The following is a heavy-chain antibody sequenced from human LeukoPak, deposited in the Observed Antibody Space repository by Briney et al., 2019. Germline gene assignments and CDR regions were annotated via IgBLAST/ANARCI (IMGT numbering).Heavy chain of an antibody. CDR3: ASPFTRYYYYYGVDV. V-gene: IGHV1-18*01. J-gene: IGHJ6*02. CDR2: ISAYNGNT. CDR1: GYTFTSYG. Sequence: ASVKVSCKASGYTFTSYGISWVRQAPGQGLEWMGWISAYNGNTNYAQKLQGRVTMTTDTSTSTAYMELSSLRSEDTAVYYCASPFTRYYYYYGVDVWGQGTTVTVSS. D-gene: IGHD2-15*01.